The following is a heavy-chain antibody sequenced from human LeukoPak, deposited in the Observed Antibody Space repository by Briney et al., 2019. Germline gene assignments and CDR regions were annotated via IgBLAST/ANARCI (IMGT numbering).Heavy chain of an antibody. V-gene: IGHV4-39*07. CDR2: IYYSGST. J-gene: IGHJ4*02. CDR3: TRVPTVTFFDY. Sequence: SETLSLTCTVSGGSISSSSYYWGWIRQPPGKGLEWIGNIYYSGSTYYNPSLKSRVTISVDTSKSQFSLKLSSVTAADTAVYYCTRVPTVTFFDYWGQGTLVTVSS. D-gene: IGHD4-17*01. CDR1: GGSISSSSYY.